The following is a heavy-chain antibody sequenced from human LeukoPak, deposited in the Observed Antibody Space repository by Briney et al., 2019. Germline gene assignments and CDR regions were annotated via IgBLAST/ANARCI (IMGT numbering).Heavy chain of an antibody. CDR3: ARELGQWLAHYYMDV. D-gene: IGHD6-19*01. Sequence: ASVKVSCKASGYTFTSYDINWVRQATGQGLEWMGWMNPNSGNTGYAQKFQGRVTITRNTSISTAYMELSSLRSEDTAVYYCARELGQWLAHYYMDVWGKGTTVTVSS. CDR2: MNPNSGNT. J-gene: IGHJ6*03. V-gene: IGHV1-8*03. CDR1: GYTFTSYD.